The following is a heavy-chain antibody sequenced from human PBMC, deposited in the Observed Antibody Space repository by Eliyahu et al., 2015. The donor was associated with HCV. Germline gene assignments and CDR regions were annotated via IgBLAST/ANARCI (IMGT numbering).Heavy chain of an antibody. D-gene: IGHD1-26*01. CDR1: GGSISSGSYY. CDR2: IYSRWGP. Sequence: QVQLQESGPGLVKPSQTLSLTCTVSGGSISSGSYYWSWIRQPAGKGLEWIGRIYSRWGPHHNPSLKSRVTISVDTSKNQFSLKLSSVTAADTAVYYCARALLVENWFDPWGQGTLVTVSS. CDR3: ARALLVENWFDP. J-gene: IGHJ5*02. V-gene: IGHV4-61*02.